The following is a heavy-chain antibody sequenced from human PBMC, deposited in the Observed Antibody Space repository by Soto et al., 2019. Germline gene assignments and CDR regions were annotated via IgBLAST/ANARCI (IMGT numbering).Heavy chain of an antibody. V-gene: IGHV1-18*01. J-gene: IGHJ6*02. CDR3: ARGGYCSSGGGALYHHEYFGMDV. CDR2: MSAYNGRT. CDR1: GYTFIGYG. D-gene: IGHD2-2*01. Sequence: ASVKVSCKTSGYTFIGYGVSWVRQAPGQGLEWMGWMSAYNGRTKYAQKFQGRVTMNTDTSTNTAYMELRSLTSDDTAVYYCARGGYCSSGGGALYHHEYFGMDVGGQ.